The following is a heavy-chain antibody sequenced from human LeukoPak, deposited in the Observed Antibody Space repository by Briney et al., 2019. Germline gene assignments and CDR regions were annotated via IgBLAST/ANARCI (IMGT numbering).Heavy chain of an antibody. D-gene: IGHD3-22*01. CDR2: IKNKAGGGTT. Sequence: GGSLRLSCAVSGFNFSHAWMSWVRQAPGKGLEWVARIKNKAGGGTTDYAAPVRGRFTISRDDSKSIAYLQMNSLKTEDTAVYYCSRDNYYDRSSFSKYYFDYWGQGTLVTVSS. CDR1: GFNFSHAW. J-gene: IGHJ4*02. CDR3: SRDNYYDRSSFSKYYFDY. V-gene: IGHV3-15*01.